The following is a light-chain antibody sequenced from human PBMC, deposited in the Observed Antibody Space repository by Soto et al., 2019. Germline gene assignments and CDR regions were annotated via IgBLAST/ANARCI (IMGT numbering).Light chain of an antibody. CDR3: CSYAGSSTVV. CDR1: SSDVGSYNL. Sequence: QSALTQPASVSGSPGQSITISCTGTSSDVGSYNLVSWYQQHPGKAPKLMIYEGSKRPSGVSNRFSCSKSGNTASLTISGLQAEDEADYYCCSYAGSSTVVFGGGTKVTVL. J-gene: IGLJ2*01. V-gene: IGLV2-23*01. CDR2: EGS.